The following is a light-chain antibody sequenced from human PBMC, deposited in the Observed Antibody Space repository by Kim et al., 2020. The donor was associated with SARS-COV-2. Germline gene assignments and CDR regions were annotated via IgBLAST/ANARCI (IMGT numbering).Light chain of an antibody. CDR1: QDIRND. J-gene: IGKJ5*01. Sequence: ESVGDKSTNSCRASQDIRNDLGWYQQNPGSAPKRLIYGASSLQSGVPSRFSGSGSGTEFTLTISSVQPEDFATYFCLQHSTFPFTFGQGTRLEIK. V-gene: IGKV1-17*01. CDR2: GAS. CDR3: LQHSTFPFT.